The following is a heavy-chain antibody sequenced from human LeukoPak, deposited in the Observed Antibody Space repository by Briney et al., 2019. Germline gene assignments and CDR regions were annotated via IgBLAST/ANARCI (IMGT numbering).Heavy chain of an antibody. D-gene: IGHD3-10*01. CDR1: GFTFSSYW. Sequence: PGGSLRLSCAASGFTFSSYWMTWVRQAPGKGLEWISYINSSSSTIYYADSAKGRFTVSRDNAKNSLYLQMNSLRAEDTAVYYCASPVLLIRGVTVDYWGQGTLVTVSS. CDR2: INSSSSTI. CDR3: ASPVLLIRGVTVDY. V-gene: IGHV3-48*04. J-gene: IGHJ4*02.